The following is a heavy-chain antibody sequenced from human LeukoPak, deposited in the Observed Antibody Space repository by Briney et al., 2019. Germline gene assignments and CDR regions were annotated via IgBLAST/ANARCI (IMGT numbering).Heavy chain of an antibody. CDR3: ASGRQLGY. Sequence: GRSLRLSCAASGFTFSSYWMSWVRQAPGNWLEWVANIKQDGSDKYHVDSVKGRFTISRDNAKNSLYLQMNSLRAEDTALYYCASGRQLGYWGQGTLVTVSS. J-gene: IGHJ4*02. D-gene: IGHD3-16*01. CDR1: GFTFSSYW. CDR2: IKQDGSDK. V-gene: IGHV3-7*01.